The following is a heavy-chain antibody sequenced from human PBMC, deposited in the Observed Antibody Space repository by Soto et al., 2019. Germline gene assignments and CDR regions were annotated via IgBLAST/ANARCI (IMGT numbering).Heavy chain of an antibody. CDR1: GGSISSSSFY. J-gene: IGHJ4*02. CDR2: MFYGGST. CDR3: ARRGYGDYFDY. D-gene: IGHD4-17*01. V-gene: IGHV4-39*01. Sequence: QLQLQESGPGLVKPSETLSLTYTVSGGSISSSSFYWGWIRQPPGKGLEWIGSMFYGGSTYYNPSLKSRVTISVDTSKNQFSLKLSSVTAADTAVYYCARRGYGDYFDYWGQGTLVTVSS.